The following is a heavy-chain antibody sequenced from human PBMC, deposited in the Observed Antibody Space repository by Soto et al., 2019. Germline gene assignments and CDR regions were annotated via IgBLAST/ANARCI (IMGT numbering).Heavy chain of an antibody. CDR2: INWNGGST. D-gene: IGHD2-2*02. J-gene: IGHJ4*02. CDR3: ARAAEIVVVPAAIKGGYVDY. V-gene: IGHV3-20*04. Sequence: GGSLRLSCAASGFTFGDYGMSWVRQAPGKGLEWVSGINWNGGSTGYADSVKGRFTISRDNAKNSLYMQMNSLRVEDTVLYYCARAAEIVVVPAAIKGGYVDYWGQGTLVTVSS. CDR1: GFTFGDYG.